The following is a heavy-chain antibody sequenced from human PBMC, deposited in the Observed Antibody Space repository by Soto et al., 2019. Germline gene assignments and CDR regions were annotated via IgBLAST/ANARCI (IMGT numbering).Heavy chain of an antibody. V-gene: IGHV4-31*03. D-gene: IGHD5-12*01. Sequence: QVQLQESGPGLVKPSQTLFLTCTVSGGSISSGGYYWSWIRQHPGKGLEWIGYIYYSGSTYYNPSLKNRLTISVAPSKDQFSLKLSCVTAADTAVYYCAASCVACGGFNYYGMDVWGQGTTVTVSS. CDR1: GGSISSGGYY. CDR2: IYYSGST. J-gene: IGHJ6*02. CDR3: AASCVACGGFNYYGMDV.